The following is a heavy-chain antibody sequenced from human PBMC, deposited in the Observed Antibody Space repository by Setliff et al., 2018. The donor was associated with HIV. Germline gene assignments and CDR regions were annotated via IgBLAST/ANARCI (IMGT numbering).Heavy chain of an antibody. CDR3: ASALKEGYSYGYPFDF. V-gene: IGHV4-59*12. CDR1: GGSISTYY. J-gene: IGHJ4*02. Sequence: SEILSLTCTVSGGSISTYYWSWIRQPPGKGLEWIGSIYYSGGTYYNPSLKSRITISVDTSKHQFSLKLSSVTAADTDVYYCASALKEGYSYGYPFDFWGQGTLVTVSS. CDR2: IYYSGGT. D-gene: IGHD5-18*01.